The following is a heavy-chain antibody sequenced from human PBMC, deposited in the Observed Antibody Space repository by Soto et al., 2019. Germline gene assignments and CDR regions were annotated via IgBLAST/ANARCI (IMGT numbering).Heavy chain of an antibody. CDR3: AKDRAGVRYFDWLLRPRDYYYCMDV. CDR2: IIGSGGST. J-gene: IGHJ6*02. D-gene: IGHD3-9*01. CDR1: GFTFSRYA. V-gene: IGHV3-23*01. Sequence: PGGSRRLSCVPAGFTFSRYAMGWVRHAQGKGREWLSAIIGSGGSTYDADAIKGRFTISKYNSKNTMYLQMNTLRAEETAVYYCAKDRAGVRYFDWLLRPRDYYYCMDVWGQGTTVTVSS.